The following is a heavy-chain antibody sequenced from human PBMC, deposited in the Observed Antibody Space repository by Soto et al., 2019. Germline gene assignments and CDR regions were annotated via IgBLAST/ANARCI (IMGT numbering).Heavy chain of an antibody. V-gene: IGHV4-4*07. Sequence: SETLSLTCSVSGGTISGYYWTWIRQPAGKGLEWIGRIYSSGNTKCNPSLQSRDTMSLDTSNNQFSLRLTSVTAADTAVYYCARGQRFSDWFDPWGQGTLVTVSS. CDR3: ARGQRFSDWFDP. CDR2: IYSSGNT. J-gene: IGHJ5*02. D-gene: IGHD3-3*01. CDR1: GGTISGYY.